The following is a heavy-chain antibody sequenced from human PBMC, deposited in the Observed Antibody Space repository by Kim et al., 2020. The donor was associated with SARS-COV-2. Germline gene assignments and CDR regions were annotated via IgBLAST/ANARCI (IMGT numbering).Heavy chain of an antibody. Sequence: GGSLRLSCAASGFTFSSYSMNWVRQAPGKGLEWVSSISSSSSYIYYADSVKGRFTISRDNAKNSLYLQMNSLRAEDTAVYYCARDLYDYIWGSYRYTSPFDYWGQGTRVTVSS. J-gene: IGHJ4*02. CDR3: ARDLYDYIWGSYRYTSPFDY. CDR2: ISSSSSYI. CDR1: GFTFSSYS. V-gene: IGHV3-21*01. D-gene: IGHD3-16*02.